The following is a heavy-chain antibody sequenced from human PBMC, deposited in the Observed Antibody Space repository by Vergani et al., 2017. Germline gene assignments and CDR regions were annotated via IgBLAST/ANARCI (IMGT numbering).Heavy chain of an antibody. CDR3: AKESIAARGGPDDY. CDR2: ISYDGSNK. CDR1: GFTFSSYG. Sequence: QVQLVESGGGVVQPGRSLRLSCAASGFTFSSYGMHWVRQAPGKGLEWVAVISYDGSNKYYADSVKGRFTISRDNSKNTLYLQMNSLRAEDTAVYYCAKESIAARGGPDDYWSQGTLVTVSS. V-gene: IGHV3-30*18. J-gene: IGHJ4*02. D-gene: IGHD6-25*01.